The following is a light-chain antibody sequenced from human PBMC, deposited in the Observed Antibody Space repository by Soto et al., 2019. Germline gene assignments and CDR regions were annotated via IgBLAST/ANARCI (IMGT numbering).Light chain of an antibody. Sequence: EIVMTQSPATLSVSRGERATLSCRASQRRTSNLAWYQQKPGQAPRLLIYGASTRATGIPARFSGSGSGTDFTLTISRLEPEDFATYYCQQANIFPRAFGQGTKV. CDR2: GAS. J-gene: IGKJ1*01. V-gene: IGKV3-15*01. CDR1: QRRTSN. CDR3: QQANIFPRA.